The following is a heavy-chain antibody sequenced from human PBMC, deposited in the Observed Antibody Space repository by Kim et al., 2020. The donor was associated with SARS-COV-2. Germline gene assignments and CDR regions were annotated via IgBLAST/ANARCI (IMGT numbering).Heavy chain of an antibody. CDR3: RTYSSSRYYFDY. J-gene: IGHJ4*02. V-gene: IGHV3-15*01. Sequence: GGSLRLSCAASGFTFNDARMSWVRQAPGKGLEWVGRIKTKSDGGTTDYAAPVKGRFTISRDDSKNTLYLEMNSLKTEDSAVYYCRTYSSSRYYFDYWGQGTLVIVSS. CDR1: GFTFNDAR. D-gene: IGHD6-13*01. CDR2: IKTKSDGGTT.